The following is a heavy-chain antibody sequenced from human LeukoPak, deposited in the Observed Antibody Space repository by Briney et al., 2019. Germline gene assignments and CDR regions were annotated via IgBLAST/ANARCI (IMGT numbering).Heavy chain of an antibody. D-gene: IGHD1-14*01. Sequence: SETLSLTCAVSGDSITSSYWNWVRQSPEKGLEWIGFVYHSGTTSYSPSLKSRVSMSLGMSQNHFSLRLTSVTAADTATYYCARARGRNCCLLEYWGQGLPVIVSS. CDR2: VYHSGTT. CDR1: GDSITSSY. CDR3: ARARGRNCCLLEY. J-gene: IGHJ4*02. V-gene: IGHV4-59*01.